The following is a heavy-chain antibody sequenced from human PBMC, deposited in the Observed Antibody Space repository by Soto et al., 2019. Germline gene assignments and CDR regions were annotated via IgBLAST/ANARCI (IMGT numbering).Heavy chain of an antibody. D-gene: IGHD3-22*01. CDR1: GFSLSNARMG. Sequence: PTLVNPTETLTLTCTVSGFSLSNARMGVSWIRQPPGKALEWLAHIFSNDEKSYSTSLKSRLTISKDTSKSQVVLTMTNMDPVDTATYYCARIYYYDSSGSFDYWGQGTLVTVSS. CDR2: IFSNDEK. V-gene: IGHV2-26*01. CDR3: ARIYYYDSSGSFDY. J-gene: IGHJ4*02.